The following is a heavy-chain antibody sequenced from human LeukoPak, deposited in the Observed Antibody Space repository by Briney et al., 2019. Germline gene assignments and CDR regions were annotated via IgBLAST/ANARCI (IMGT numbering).Heavy chain of an antibody. Sequence: GGSLRLSCAVSGFTFSSYWMHWVRQAPGKGLVWVTRIDRDGSRINYADSVKGRFTISRDNGKNTLFLQMNSLRAEDAAVYYCVRGNDYGGPHYWGQGTLVTVSS. CDR3: VRGNDYGGPHY. V-gene: IGHV3-74*01. CDR2: IDRDGSRI. J-gene: IGHJ4*02. D-gene: IGHD4-23*01. CDR1: GFTFSSYW.